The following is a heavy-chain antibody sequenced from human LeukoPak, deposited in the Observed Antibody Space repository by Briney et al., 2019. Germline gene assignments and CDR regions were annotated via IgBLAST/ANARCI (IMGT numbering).Heavy chain of an antibody. CDR2: INPNSGGT. CDR3: AGGGDSGFDY. D-gene: IGHD7-27*01. Sequence: EASVKVSCKASGYTFTGYYMHWVRQAPGQGFEWMGRINPNSGGTNYTQKFQGRVTMTRDTSISTAYMELSRLTSDDTAVYYCAGGGDSGFDYWGQGTLVTVSS. J-gene: IGHJ4*02. CDR1: GYTFTGYY. V-gene: IGHV1-2*06.